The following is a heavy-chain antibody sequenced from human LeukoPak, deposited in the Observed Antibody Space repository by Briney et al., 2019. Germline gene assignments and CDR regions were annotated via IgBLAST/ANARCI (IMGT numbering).Heavy chain of an antibody. CDR1: FTXXXXG. CDR2: ISYDGSNE. V-gene: IGHV3-30*03. CDR3: XXXXXXXXXXXXXXXXXXXXXDI. J-gene: IGHJ3*02. Sequence: FTXXXXGIXWVRQAPGXXXXGVAVISYDGSNEYYVDSVRGRFTISRDNSKKTLFLQRNRLRGEDTAVYYCXXXXXXXXXXXXXXXXXXXXXDIXGQXXXXTVSS.